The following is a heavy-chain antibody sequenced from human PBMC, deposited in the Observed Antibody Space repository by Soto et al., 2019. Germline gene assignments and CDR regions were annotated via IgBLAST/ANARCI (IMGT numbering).Heavy chain of an antibody. Sequence: ASVKVSCKASGHTFTSYGISWVRQAPGQGLEWMGWISAYNGNTNYAQKFQGRVTMTTDTSTSTAYMELRSLRSDDTAVYYCASDGTSGSPRGNWFDPWGRGSLVTVAS. D-gene: IGHD1-26*01. CDR2: ISAYNGNT. CDR1: GHTFTSYG. V-gene: IGHV1-18*04. J-gene: IGHJ5*02. CDR3: ASDGTSGSPRGNWFDP.